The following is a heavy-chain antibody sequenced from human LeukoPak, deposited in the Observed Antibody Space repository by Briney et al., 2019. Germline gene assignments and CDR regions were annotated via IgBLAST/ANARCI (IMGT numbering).Heavy chain of an antibody. Sequence: SETLSLTCTVSGGSISSYYWSWIRQPAGKGLEWIGRIYTSGSTNYNPSLKSRVTISVDTSKNQFSLKLSSVTAADTAVYYCARHQGDIVVVPAAYNWFDPWGQGTLVTVSS. J-gene: IGHJ5*02. D-gene: IGHD2-2*01. CDR1: GGSISSYY. CDR3: ARHQGDIVVVPAAYNWFDP. V-gene: IGHV4-4*07. CDR2: IYTSGST.